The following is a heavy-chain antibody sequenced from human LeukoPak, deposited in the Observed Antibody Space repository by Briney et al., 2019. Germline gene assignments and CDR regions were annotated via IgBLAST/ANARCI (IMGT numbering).Heavy chain of an antibody. D-gene: IGHD3-22*01. CDR3: ARGSWSNSDGSGSVDY. J-gene: IGHJ4*02. Sequence: PGGSLRLSCAASGFTFSSYTMNWVRQAPGKGVEWGSSINSISSHIFYADSVKGRFTISRDNAKNSLYLQVNSLRAEDTAVYYCARGSWSNSDGSGSVDYWGQGTLVTVSS. CDR1: GFTFSSYT. V-gene: IGHV3-21*01. CDR2: INSISSHI.